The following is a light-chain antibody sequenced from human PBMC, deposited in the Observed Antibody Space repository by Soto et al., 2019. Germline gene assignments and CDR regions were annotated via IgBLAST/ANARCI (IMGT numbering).Light chain of an antibody. V-gene: IGLV1-40*01. J-gene: IGLJ1*01. Sequence: QSVLTQPPSVSGAPGQRVTISCTGSSSNIGAGYDVHWYQQFPGTAPKLLIFGNSDRPSGVPDRFSGSKSGTSASLAITGLQAEDEADYFCSSYDSSLSTYVFGTGTKVPF. CDR1: SSNIGAGYD. CDR3: SSYDSSLSTYV. CDR2: GNS.